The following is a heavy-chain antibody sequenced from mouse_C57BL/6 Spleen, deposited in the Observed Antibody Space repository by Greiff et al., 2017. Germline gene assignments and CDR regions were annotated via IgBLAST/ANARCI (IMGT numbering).Heavy chain of an antibody. J-gene: IGHJ1*03. D-gene: IGHD1-1*01. Sequence: EVQLVESGGGLVKPGGSLKLSCAASGFTFSSYTMSWVRQTPEKRLEWVATISGGGGNTYYPDSVKGRFTISRDNAKNTLYLQMSSLRSEDTALYDCASHYGSSYWYFDVWGTGTTVTVSS. CDR2: ISGGGGNT. CDR3: ASHYGSSYWYFDV. V-gene: IGHV5-9*01. CDR1: GFTFSSYT.